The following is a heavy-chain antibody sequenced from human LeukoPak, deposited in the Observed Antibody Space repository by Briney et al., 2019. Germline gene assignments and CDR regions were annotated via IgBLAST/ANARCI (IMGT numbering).Heavy chain of an antibody. CDR2: IYPGDSDT. D-gene: IGHD2-2*01. V-gene: IGHV5-51*01. Sequence: GESLKISCKGSGYSFTSYWIGWVRQMPGKGLEWMGIIYPGDSDTRYSPSFQGQVTISADKSISTAYLQWSSLKASDTAMYYRARSYCSSTSCSPNFDYWGQGTLVTVSS. CDR1: GYSFTSYW. CDR3: ARSYCSSTSCSPNFDY. J-gene: IGHJ4*02.